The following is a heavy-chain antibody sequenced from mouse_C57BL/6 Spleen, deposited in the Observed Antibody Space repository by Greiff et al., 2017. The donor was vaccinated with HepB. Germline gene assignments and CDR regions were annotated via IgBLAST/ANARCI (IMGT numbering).Heavy chain of an antibody. D-gene: IGHD1-1*01. CDR2: ISSGGSYT. J-gene: IGHJ1*03. CDR3: ARHLSYGSSYRYFDV. V-gene: IGHV5-6*01. CDR1: GFTFSSYG. Sequence: EVQLVESGGDLVKPGGSLKLSCAASGFTFSSYGMSWVRQTPDKRLEWVATISSGGSYTYYPDSVKGRFTISRDNAKNTLYLQMSSLKSEDTAMYYCARHLSYGSSYRYFDVWGTGTTVTVSS.